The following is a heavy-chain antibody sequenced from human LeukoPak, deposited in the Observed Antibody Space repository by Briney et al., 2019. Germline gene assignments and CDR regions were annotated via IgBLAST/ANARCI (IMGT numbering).Heavy chain of an antibody. D-gene: IGHD3-22*01. Sequence: GGSLRLSYAASGFTFSTYAMSWVRQAPGKGLEWVSAISGRGDSTYYADSVKGRFTISRDYAKNTLYLQKNSLRAEDTAVYYCAKDGSSSSTYYFYFDYWGQGTLVTVSS. CDR1: GFTFSTYA. CDR3: AKDGSSSSTYYFYFDY. V-gene: IGHV3-23*01. J-gene: IGHJ4*02. CDR2: ISGRGDST.